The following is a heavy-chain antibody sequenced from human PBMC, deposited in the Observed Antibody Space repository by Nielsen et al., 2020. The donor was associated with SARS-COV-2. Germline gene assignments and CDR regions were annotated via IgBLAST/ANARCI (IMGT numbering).Heavy chain of an antibody. CDR2: IIPILGIA. V-gene: IGHV1-69*04. Sequence: SVKVSCKASGGTFSSYAISWVRQAPGQGLEWMGRIIPILGIANHAQKFQGRVTITADKSTSTAYMELSSLRSEDTAVYYCAREPFDSSGYDYGMDVWGQGTTVTVSS. CDR1: GGTFSSYA. D-gene: IGHD3-22*01. J-gene: IGHJ6*02. CDR3: AREPFDSSGYDYGMDV.